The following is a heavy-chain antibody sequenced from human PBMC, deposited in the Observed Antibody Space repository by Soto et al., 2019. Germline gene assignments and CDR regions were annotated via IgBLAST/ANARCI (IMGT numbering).Heavy chain of an antibody. CDR3: AKNDYYDSSGYLYYFDY. CDR1: GFTFSSYA. V-gene: IGHV3-23*01. CDR2: ISGSGGST. D-gene: IGHD3-22*01. J-gene: IGHJ4*02. Sequence: GGSLRLSCAASGFTFSSYAMSWVRQAPGKGLEWVSAISGSGGSTCYADSVKGRFTISRDNSKNTLYLQMNSLRAEDTAVYYCAKNDYYDSSGYLYYFDYWGQGTLVTVSS.